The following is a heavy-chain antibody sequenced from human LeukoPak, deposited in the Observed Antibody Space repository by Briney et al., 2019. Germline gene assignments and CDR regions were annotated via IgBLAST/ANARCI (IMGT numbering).Heavy chain of an antibody. CDR1: GFTFSSYA. CDR3: ARDGTDYGGDY. D-gene: IGHD4-17*01. V-gene: IGHV3-30*04. Sequence: GGSLRPSCAASGFTFSSYAMHWVRQAPGKGLEGVAVISYDGSNKYYADSVKGRFTISRDNSKNTLYLQMNSLRAEDTAVYYCARDGTDYGGDYWGQGTLVTVSS. CDR2: ISYDGSNK. J-gene: IGHJ4*02.